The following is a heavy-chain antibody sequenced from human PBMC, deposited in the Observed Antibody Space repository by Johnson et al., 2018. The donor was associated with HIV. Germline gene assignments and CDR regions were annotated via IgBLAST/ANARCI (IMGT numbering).Heavy chain of an antibody. CDR1: GFTFSSYA. Sequence: QEKLVESGGGVVQPGRSLRLSCAASGFTFSSYAMHWVRQAPGKGLEWVAFIAHDESITHYADSVKGRLTISRDNSKNTLYLQMNSLRAEDTAVYYCASELGIRLDAFDIWGQGTMVTVSS. J-gene: IGHJ3*02. CDR3: ASELGIRLDAFDI. V-gene: IGHV3-30-3*01. D-gene: IGHD7-27*01. CDR2: IAHDESIT.